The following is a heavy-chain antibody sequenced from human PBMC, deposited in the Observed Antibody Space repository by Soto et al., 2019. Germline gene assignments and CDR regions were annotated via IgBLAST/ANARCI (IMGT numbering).Heavy chain of an antibody. CDR3: ARDGRDSSGLDY. J-gene: IGHJ4*02. Sequence: RLSCAASGFTFSSYAMHWVRQAPGKGLEWVAVISYDGSNKYYADSVKGRFTISRDNSKNTLYLQMNSLRAEDTAVYYCARDGRDSSGLDYWGQGTLVTVSS. CDR1: GFTFSSYA. D-gene: IGHD3-22*01. CDR2: ISYDGSNK. V-gene: IGHV3-30-3*01.